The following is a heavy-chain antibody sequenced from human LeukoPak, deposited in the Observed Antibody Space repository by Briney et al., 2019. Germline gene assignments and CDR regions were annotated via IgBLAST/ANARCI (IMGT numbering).Heavy chain of an antibody. V-gene: IGHV3-33*01. Sequence: SLRLSCAASGFTFNDFGMHWVRQAPGKGVEGVAFIWYDGNNKYYADSVKGRFTISRDNSKNTLYLQMNSLRAEDTAVYYCARMRGELVVAAAIFDAMGVWGQGTTVTVSS. J-gene: IGHJ6*02. CDR3: ARMRGELVVAAAIFDAMGV. CDR1: GFTFNDFG. D-gene: IGHD2-2*01. CDR2: IWYDGNNK.